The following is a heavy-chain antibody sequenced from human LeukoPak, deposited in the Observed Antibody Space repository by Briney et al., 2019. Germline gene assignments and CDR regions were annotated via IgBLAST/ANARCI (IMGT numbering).Heavy chain of an antibody. Sequence: PSETLSLTCTVSGGSISSSPYYWGWICQPPGKGLEWIGSNYYSGTTHYSPSLESRVPISVDTSKNQFSLKLASVTAADTAIYYCSKGAGGFSYYNWFDPWGQGTLVTVSS. D-gene: IGHD5-18*01. V-gene: IGHV4-39*07. J-gene: IGHJ5*02. CDR2: NYYSGTT. CDR3: SKGAGGFSYYNWFDP. CDR1: GGSISSSPYY.